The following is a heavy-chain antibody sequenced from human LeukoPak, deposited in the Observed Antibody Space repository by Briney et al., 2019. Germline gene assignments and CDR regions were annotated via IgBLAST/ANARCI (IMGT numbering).Heavy chain of an antibody. CDR3: ASGGCSDFRYYGMDV. D-gene: IGHD2/OR15-2a*01. J-gene: IGHJ6*02. CDR2: IYYSGST. CDR1: GGSISSYY. Sequence: PSETLSLTCTVSGGSISSYYWSWIRQPPGKGLEWIGYIYYSGSTNYNPSLKSRVTISVDTSKNQFSLKLSSVTAADTAVYYCASGGCSDFRYYGMDVWGQGTTVTVSS. V-gene: IGHV4-59*01.